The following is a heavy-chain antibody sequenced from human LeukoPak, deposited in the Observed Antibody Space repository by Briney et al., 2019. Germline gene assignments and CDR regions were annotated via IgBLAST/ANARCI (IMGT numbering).Heavy chain of an antibody. D-gene: IGHD6-19*01. Sequence: GGCLRLSCAASGFSISNYAMNWVRQTPGKGLEWVALISDDGINKSYADSVKGRFTISRDNSNNTLSLQMSSMRGEDTAFYYCAKVRGTYSSGYFFDYWGQGTLVTVSS. CDR1: GFSISNYA. J-gene: IGHJ4*02. CDR3: AKVRGTYSSGYFFDY. V-gene: IGHV3-30*18. CDR2: ISDDGINK.